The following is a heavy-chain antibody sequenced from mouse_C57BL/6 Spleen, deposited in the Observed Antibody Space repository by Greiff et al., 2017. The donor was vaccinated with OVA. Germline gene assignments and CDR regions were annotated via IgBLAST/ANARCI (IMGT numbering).Heavy chain of an antibody. J-gene: IGHJ3*01. D-gene: IGHD3-2*02. CDR3: AREKTAQATGFAY. CDR1: GYTFTSYT. V-gene: IGHV1-4*01. CDR2: INPSSGYT. Sequence: QVQLKQSGAELARPGASVKMSCKASGYTFTSYTMHWVKQRPGQGLEWIGYINPSSGYTKYNQKFKDKATLTADKSSSTAYMQLSSLTSEDSAVYYCAREKTAQATGFAYWGQGTLVTVSA.